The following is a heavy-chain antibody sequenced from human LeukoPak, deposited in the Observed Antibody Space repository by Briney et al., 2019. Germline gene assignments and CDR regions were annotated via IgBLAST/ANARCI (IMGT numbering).Heavy chain of an antibody. Sequence: PGRSLRLSCAVSGFTFSSYGMHWVRQAPGKGLEWVAVISYDGSNKYYADSVKGRFTISRDNSKNTLYLQMNSLRAEDTAVYYCAKDSTVTTGNFDYWGQGTLVTVSS. D-gene: IGHD4-17*01. CDR3: AKDSTVTTGNFDY. V-gene: IGHV3-30*18. J-gene: IGHJ4*02. CDR1: GFTFSSYG. CDR2: ISYDGSNK.